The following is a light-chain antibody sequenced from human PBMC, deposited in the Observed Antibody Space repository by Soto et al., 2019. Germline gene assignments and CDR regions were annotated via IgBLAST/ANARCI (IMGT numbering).Light chain of an antibody. CDR1: QSITTY. CDR2: LAS. Sequence: DIQMTQSPSSLSASVGDRVTITCRASQSITTYLKWDQQKPGKAPKLLIYLASSLQSGVPSRFSGSGFGTDFTLTIYSLQAEDSATYYCQQSYNTPPDTFGQGTKLEIK. J-gene: IGKJ2*01. CDR3: QQSYNTPPDT. V-gene: IGKV1-39*01.